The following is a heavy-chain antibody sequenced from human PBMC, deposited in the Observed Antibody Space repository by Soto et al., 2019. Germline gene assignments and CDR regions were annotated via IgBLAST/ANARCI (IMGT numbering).Heavy chain of an antibody. Sequence: QVHLVQSGAEVKKPGASVNVSCKTSGYTFTRNGISWVRQAPGQGLEWMGWISPYSGNIKYAQKLQGRVIMTTDTSTSTAYMELRSLRSDDTAVYYCVKDRDSNSWPSRDVWGPGTTVTVSS. D-gene: IGHD3-22*01. CDR1: GYTFTRNG. CDR3: VKDRDSNSWPSRDV. J-gene: IGHJ6*02. V-gene: IGHV1-18*01. CDR2: ISPYSGNI.